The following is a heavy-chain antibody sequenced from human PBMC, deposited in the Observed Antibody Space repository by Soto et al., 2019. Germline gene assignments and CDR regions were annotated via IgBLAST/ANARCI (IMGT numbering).Heavy chain of an antibody. J-gene: IGHJ4*02. Sequence: GGSLRLSCAASGFTFSSYGMHWVRQAPGKELEWVAVIWYDGSNKYYADSVKGRFTISRENSKNTLYLQMNSLRAEDTAVYYCARDLLLSAAAPGYWGQGTLVTVSS. CDR3: ARDLLLSAAAPGY. D-gene: IGHD6-13*01. CDR2: IWYDGSNK. CDR1: GFTFSSYG. V-gene: IGHV3-33*01.